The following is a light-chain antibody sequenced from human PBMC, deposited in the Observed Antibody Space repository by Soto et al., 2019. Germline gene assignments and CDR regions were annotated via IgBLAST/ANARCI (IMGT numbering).Light chain of an antibody. Sequence: DIVMTQSPDSLAVSLGERATINCKSSQSVLYSSNNKNYLAWYQHKPGQPPNLLIYWASTRESGVPDRFSGSGSGTDFTLTISGLQAADVAVYYCQQYYSAPPTFGQGTKVEIK. CDR3: QQYYSAPPT. CDR2: WAS. J-gene: IGKJ1*01. CDR1: QSVLYSSNNKNY. V-gene: IGKV4-1*01.